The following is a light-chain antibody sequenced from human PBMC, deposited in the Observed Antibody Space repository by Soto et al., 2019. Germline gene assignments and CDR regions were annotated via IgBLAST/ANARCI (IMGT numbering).Light chain of an antibody. V-gene: IGLV2-14*02. CDR1: SSDVGPYNL. J-gene: IGLJ1*01. CDR2: ETT. Sequence: QSALTRPASVSGSPGQSITISCTGTSSDVGPYNLVSWYQHHPGKVPQLIIYETTKRPSGVSNRFSGSKSGNTASLTISGLQAEDEADYYCSSYTSSSTLYVFGTGTKVTVL. CDR3: SSYTSSSTLYV.